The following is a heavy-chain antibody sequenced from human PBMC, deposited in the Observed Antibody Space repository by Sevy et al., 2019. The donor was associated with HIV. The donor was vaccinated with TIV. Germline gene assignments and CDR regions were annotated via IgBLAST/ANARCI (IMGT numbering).Heavy chain of an antibody. CDR2: IWYDGSNN. V-gene: IGHV3-33*01. CDR3: ARDGLSSGWLFDS. Sequence: GGSLRLSCAASGFTFSSYGMHWVRQSPGKGLEWVAVIWYDGSNNYYADSVKGRFTISRDNSKNTRYLQMNSLRGEDTAVYYCARDGLSSGWLFDSWGQGTLVTVSS. J-gene: IGHJ4*02. CDR1: GFTFSSYG. D-gene: IGHD6-19*01.